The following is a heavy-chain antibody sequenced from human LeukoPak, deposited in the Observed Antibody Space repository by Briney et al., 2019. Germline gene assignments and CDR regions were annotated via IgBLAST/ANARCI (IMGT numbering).Heavy chain of an antibody. J-gene: IGHJ6*04. V-gene: IGHV3-21*01. CDR1: GFTFSSYS. CDR3: AREWFGELSSFPLDV. D-gene: IGHD3-10*01. CDR2: ISSSSSYI. Sequence: KPGGSLRLSCAASGFTFSSYSMNWVRQAPGKELEWVSSISSSSSYIYYADSVKGRFTISRDNAKNSLYLQMNSLRAEDTAVYYCAREWFGELSSFPLDVWGKGTTVTVSS.